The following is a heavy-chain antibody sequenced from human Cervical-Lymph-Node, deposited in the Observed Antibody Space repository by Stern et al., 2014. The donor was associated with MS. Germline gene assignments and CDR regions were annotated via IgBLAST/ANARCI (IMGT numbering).Heavy chain of an antibody. CDR3: ARDLGGDGWFDP. CDR2: IYYIGST. V-gene: IGHV4-31*03. J-gene: IGHJ5*02. D-gene: IGHD4-17*01. CDR1: GGSISNDGYY. Sequence: VQLVESGPGLVKPSQTLSLTCTVSGGSISNDGYYWSWIRQPPGKGLEWIGCIYYIGSTYYNPSLKSRVTISVDTSKSQFSLKLNSVTAADTAVYYCARDLGGDGWFDPWGQGTLVTVSS.